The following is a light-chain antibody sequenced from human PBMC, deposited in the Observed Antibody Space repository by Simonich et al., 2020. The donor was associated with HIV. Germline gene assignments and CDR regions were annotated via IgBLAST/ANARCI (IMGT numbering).Light chain of an antibody. J-gene: IGKJ2*01. CDR2: DAS. CDR1: QDISSA. Sequence: AIQLTQSPSSLSASVGDRVTITCRASQDISSALAWYQQKPGKAPKLLIYDASSLESGVPSRFRGSGSGTDFTLTISSLQPEDFATYYCQQFNSYPYTFGQGTKLEIK. V-gene: IGKV1-13*02. CDR3: QQFNSYPYT.